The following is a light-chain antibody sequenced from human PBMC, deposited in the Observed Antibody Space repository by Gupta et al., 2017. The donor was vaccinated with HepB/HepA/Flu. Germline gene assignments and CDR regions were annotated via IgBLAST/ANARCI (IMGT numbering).Light chain of an antibody. CDR2: WAS. CDR3: QQYDSAPRGT. CDR1: QSVLYSSNNKNY. J-gene: IGKJ4*01. Sequence: DIVMTQSPDSLAVSLGERATINCKSSQSVLYSSNNKNYLAWYQQKPGQPPKLLIYWASTREAGVPDRFSGSGSGIDFTLTISSRQAEDVAGYYFQQYDSAPRGTFGGGTKVEIK. V-gene: IGKV4-1*01.